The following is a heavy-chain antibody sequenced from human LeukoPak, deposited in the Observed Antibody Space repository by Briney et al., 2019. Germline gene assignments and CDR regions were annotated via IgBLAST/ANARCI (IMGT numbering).Heavy chain of an antibody. J-gene: IGHJ4*02. CDR2: IYTSGST. V-gene: IGHV4-61*02. CDR3: ARSPGGLYYDNSGKAPFDY. CDR1: GGSISSGSYY. Sequence: SETLSLTCTVSGGSISSGSYYCSWIRQPAGKGLEWIGRIYTSGSTNYNPSLKSRVTISVDTSKNQFSLKLSSVTAADTAVYYCARSPGGLYYDNSGKAPFDYWGQGTLVTVSS. D-gene: IGHD3-22*01.